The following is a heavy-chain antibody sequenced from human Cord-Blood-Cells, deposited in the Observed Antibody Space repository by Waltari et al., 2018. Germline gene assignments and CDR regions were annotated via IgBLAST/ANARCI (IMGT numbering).Heavy chain of an antibody. Sequence: EVQLVESGGGFVQPGGSLRLSCAASGFPFSSYWMSWVRQAPGKGLEWVANIKQDGSEKYYVDSVKGRVTISRDNAKNSLYRQMNSRRAEDTAVYYCAREVLWGNDYWGQGTLVTVSS. V-gene: IGHV3-7*01. D-gene: IGHD1-26*01. CDR1: GFPFSSYW. CDR2: IKQDGSEK. CDR3: AREVLWGNDY. J-gene: IGHJ4*02.